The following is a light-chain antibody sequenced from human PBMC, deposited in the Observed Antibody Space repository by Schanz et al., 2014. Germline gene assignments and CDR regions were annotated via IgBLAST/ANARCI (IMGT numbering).Light chain of an antibody. V-gene: IGKV3-20*01. CDR2: AAS. CDR3: QQYGNSPLGT. Sequence: EIVLTQSPGTLSLSPGERATLSCRASQSVTSSYLAWYQQKPGQAPRLLIYAASSRATGIPDRFSGSGSGTDFTLTISRLEPEDFEVYYCQQYGNSPLGTFGQGTEVEIK. J-gene: IGKJ1*01. CDR1: QSVTSSY.